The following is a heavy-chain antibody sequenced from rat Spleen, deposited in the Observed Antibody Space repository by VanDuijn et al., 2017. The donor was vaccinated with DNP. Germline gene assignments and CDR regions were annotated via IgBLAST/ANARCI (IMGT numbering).Heavy chain of an antibody. Sequence: EVQLVESGGGLVQPGRSLRLSCSASGFTFSDYNMAWVRQAPKKGLEWVATISTSDSRTYYPDSVRGRFTISRDNAKSSLYLQMNSLNSEDTATYSCTTAPYSSWTMDAWGQGTSVTVSS. CDR2: ISTSDSRT. D-gene: IGHD1-2*01. CDR3: TTAPYSSWTMDA. J-gene: IGHJ4*01. V-gene: IGHV5-7*01. CDR1: GFTFSDYN.